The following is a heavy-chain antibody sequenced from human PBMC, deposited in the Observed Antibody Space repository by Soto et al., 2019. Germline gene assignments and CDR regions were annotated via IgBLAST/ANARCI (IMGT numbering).Heavy chain of an antibody. Sequence: PSETLSLTCTVSGGSVSSGSYYWSWIRQPPGKGLEWIGYIYYSGSTNSNPSLKSRVTISVDTSKNQFSLKLSSVTAADTAVYYCARSIARLAGTWVDYWGQGTLVTVSS. CDR3: ARSIARLAGTWVDY. D-gene: IGHD6-13*01. J-gene: IGHJ4*02. CDR1: GGSVSSGSYY. CDR2: IYYSGST. V-gene: IGHV4-61*01.